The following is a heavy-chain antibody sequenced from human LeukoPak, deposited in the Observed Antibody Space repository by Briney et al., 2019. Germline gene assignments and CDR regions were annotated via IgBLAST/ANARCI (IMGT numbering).Heavy chain of an antibody. CDR1: GFTFDDYA. J-gene: IGHJ4*02. V-gene: IGHV3-20*04. D-gene: IGHD2-21*02. CDR2: TNWDGGRT. Sequence: RPGGSLRLSCAASGFTFDDYAMSWVRQTPGKGLEWVSGTNWDGGRTGYADSVKGRFTISRDNAKNSLYLQMNSLRVEDTAMYYCARGGLRRPPTPYCGGDCPLDCWGQGTLVSVSS. CDR3: ARGGLRRPPTPYCGGDCPLDC.